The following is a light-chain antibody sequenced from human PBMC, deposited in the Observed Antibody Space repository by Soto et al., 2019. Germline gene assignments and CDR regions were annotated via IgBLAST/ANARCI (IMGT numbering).Light chain of an antibody. CDR3: GALDDTLGVLV. CDR1: RSNIGRST. J-gene: IGLJ3*02. CDR2: STN. V-gene: IGLV1-44*01. Sequence: QSVLTQPPSTSGTPGQRVTISCSGSRSNIGRSTVNWYQQLPGTAPKVLVYSTNQRPSGVPDRFSGSKSGTSASLAISGLPSEGEGDFFRGALDDTLGVLVFGGGTKVTVL.